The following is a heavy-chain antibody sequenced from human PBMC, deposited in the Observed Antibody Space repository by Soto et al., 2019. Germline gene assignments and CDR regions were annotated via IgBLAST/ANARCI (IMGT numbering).Heavy chain of an antibody. Sequence: GASVKVSCKASGYTFTSYGISWVRQAPGQGLEWMGWISAYNGNTNYAQKLQGRVTMTTDTSTSTAYMELRSLRSDDTAVYYCAKGSPTVTLHATYYYYYGMDVWGQGTTVTVSS. CDR2: ISAYNGNT. CDR1: GYTFTSYG. CDR3: AKGSPTVTLHATYYYYYGMDV. J-gene: IGHJ6*02. D-gene: IGHD4-17*01. V-gene: IGHV1-18*04.